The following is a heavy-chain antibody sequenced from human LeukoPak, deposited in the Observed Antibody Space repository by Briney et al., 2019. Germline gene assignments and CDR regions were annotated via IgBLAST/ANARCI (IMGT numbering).Heavy chain of an antibody. D-gene: IGHD2-15*01. CDR2: INHSGST. V-gene: IGHV4-34*01. CDR3: ARAPGIYCSGGSCYSCYYYYGMDV. Sequence: SETLSLTCAVYGGSFSGYYWSWIRQPPGKGLEWIGEINHSGSTNYNPSLKSRVTISVDTSKNQFSLKLSSVTAADTAVYYCARAPGIYCSGGSCYSCYYYYGMDVWGQGTTVTVSS. CDR1: GGSFSGYY. J-gene: IGHJ6*02.